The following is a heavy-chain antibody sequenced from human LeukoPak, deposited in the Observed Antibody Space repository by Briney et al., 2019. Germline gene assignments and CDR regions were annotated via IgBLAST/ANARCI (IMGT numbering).Heavy chain of an antibody. CDR3: ARDNPTTYYFDY. J-gene: IGHJ4*02. CDR2: IYSGGST. V-gene: IGHV3-53*01. CDR1: GFTVSSNY. Sequence: PGGSLRLSCAASGFTVSSNYMSWVRQAPGKGLEWVSVIYSGGSTYCADSVKGRFTISRDNSKNTLYLQMNSLRAEDTAVYYCARDNPTTYYFDYWGQGTLVTVSS. D-gene: IGHD4-17*01.